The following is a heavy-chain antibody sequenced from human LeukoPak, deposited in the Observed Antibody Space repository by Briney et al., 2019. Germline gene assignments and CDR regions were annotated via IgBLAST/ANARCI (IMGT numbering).Heavy chain of an antibody. CDR1: GGSISSSGYS. Sequence: SETLSLTCAVSGGSISSSGYSWSWIRQPPGKGLEWIGYIYHSGSTYYNPSLKSRVTISVDRSKSQFSLKLSSVTAADTAVYYCARRVSMIVAAFDIWGQGTIVTVSS. J-gene: IGHJ3*02. V-gene: IGHV4-30-2*01. CDR3: ARRVSMIVAAFDI. CDR2: IYHSGST. D-gene: IGHD3-22*01.